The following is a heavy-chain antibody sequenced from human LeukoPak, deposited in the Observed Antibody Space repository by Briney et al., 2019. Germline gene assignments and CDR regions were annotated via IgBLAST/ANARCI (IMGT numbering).Heavy chain of an antibody. V-gene: IGHV3-30*01. Sequence: GGSLRLSCAASGFTFSSYAMHWVRQAPGKGLEWVAVISYDGSNKYYADSVKGRFTISRDNSKNTLYLQMNSLRAEDTAVYYCARKGNGIDEDAFDIWGQGTMVTVSS. CDR2: ISYDGSNK. CDR3: ARKGNGIDEDAFDI. D-gene: IGHD3-3*02. CDR1: GFTFSSYA. J-gene: IGHJ3*02.